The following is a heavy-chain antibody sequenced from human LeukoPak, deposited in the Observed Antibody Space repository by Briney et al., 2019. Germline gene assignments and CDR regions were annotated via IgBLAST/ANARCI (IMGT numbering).Heavy chain of an antibody. V-gene: IGHV4-34*01. J-gene: IGHJ4*02. D-gene: IGHD6-19*01. CDR1: GGSFSGYY. Sequence: PSETLSLTCAVYGGSFSGYYWSWIRQPPGKGLEWIGEINHSGSTNYNPSLKSRVTISVDTSKNQFSLKLSSVIAADTAVYYCARGGFIAVAGKGIDYWGQGTLVTVSS. CDR2: INHSGST. CDR3: ARGGFIAVAGKGIDY.